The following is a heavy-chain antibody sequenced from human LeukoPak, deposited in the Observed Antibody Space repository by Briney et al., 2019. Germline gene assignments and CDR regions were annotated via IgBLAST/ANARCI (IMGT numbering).Heavy chain of an antibody. D-gene: IGHD3-3*01. V-gene: IGHV3-53*01. CDR2: IYSGGST. Sequence: PGGSLRLSCAASGFTVSSNYMSWVRQAPGKGLEWVSVIYSGGSTYYADSVKGRFTISRDNSKNTLYLQMNSLRAEDTAVYYCARAVYYDFWSGNNWFDPWGQGTLVTVSS. CDR3: ARAVYYDFWSGNNWFDP. CDR1: GFTVSSNY. J-gene: IGHJ5*02.